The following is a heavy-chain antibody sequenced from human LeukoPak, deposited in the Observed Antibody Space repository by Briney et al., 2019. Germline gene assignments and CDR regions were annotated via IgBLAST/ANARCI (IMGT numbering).Heavy chain of an antibody. Sequence: SETLSLTCTVSGGSISSSSYYWSWLRQPAGRGLEWIGRIYTSGSTNYNPSPKSRVTMSVDTSKNQFSLKLSSVTAADTAVYYCARANITMIVEGTPGAFDIWGQGTMVTVSS. J-gene: IGHJ3*02. D-gene: IGHD3-22*01. CDR2: IYTSGST. CDR1: GGSISSSSYY. CDR3: ARANITMIVEGTPGAFDI. V-gene: IGHV4-61*02.